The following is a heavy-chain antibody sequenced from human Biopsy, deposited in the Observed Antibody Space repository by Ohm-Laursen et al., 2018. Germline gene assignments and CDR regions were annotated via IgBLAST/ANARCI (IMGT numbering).Heavy chain of an antibody. Sequence: SDTLSLTCTVSNGSIRNYYWSWIRQPPGKGLEWIGFISSTGYTSYIPSLKSRVTISVGTSRRQSSLKMRSVTAADTAVYYCARMKGRGYFDYWGQGTLVIVSS. D-gene: IGHD2-15*01. CDR2: ISSTGYT. J-gene: IGHJ4*02. CDR1: NGSIRNYY. V-gene: IGHV4-4*08. CDR3: ARMKGRGYFDY.